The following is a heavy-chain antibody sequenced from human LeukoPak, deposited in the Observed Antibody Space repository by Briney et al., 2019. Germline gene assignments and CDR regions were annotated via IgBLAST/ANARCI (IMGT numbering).Heavy chain of an antibody. Sequence: SETLSLTCAVYGGSFSGYYWRGIRQPPGKGLEWIGEINHSGGTNYNPSLKSRVTISVDTSKNQFSLKLSSVTAADTAVYYCARGLDDAFDIWGQGTMVTVSS. J-gene: IGHJ3*02. V-gene: IGHV4-34*01. CDR1: GGSFSGYY. CDR2: INHSGGT. CDR3: ARGLDDAFDI.